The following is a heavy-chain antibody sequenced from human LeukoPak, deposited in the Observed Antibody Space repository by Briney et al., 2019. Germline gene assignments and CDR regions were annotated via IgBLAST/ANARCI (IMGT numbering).Heavy chain of an antibody. CDR3: ARQKSRDYYGSGSSILDAFDI. CDR1: GYSINSGYY. V-gene: IGHV4-38-2*02. J-gene: IGHJ3*02. Sequence: SETLSLTCTVSGYSINSGYYWGWIRQPPGKGLEWIGSIYHSASTYYNPSLKSRVTISVDTSKNQFSLKLSSVTAADTAVYYCARQKSRDYYGSGSSILDAFDIWGQGTMVTVSS. D-gene: IGHD3-10*01. CDR2: IYHSAST.